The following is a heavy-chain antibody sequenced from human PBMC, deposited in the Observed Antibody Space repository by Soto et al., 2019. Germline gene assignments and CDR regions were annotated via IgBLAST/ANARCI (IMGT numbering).Heavy chain of an antibody. J-gene: IGHJ5*02. Sequence: PAETLAITFPVSGGSISSYYWRWIRQPPGKGLELIVYRYYSGSTNYNPSLKSRVTISVDTSKNQFSLKLSSVTAADTAVYYCARSPPPANWFEPGGQGPLVTVSS. CDR3: ARSPPPANWFEP. CDR2: RYYSGST. V-gene: IGHV4-59*01. CDR1: GGSISSYY.